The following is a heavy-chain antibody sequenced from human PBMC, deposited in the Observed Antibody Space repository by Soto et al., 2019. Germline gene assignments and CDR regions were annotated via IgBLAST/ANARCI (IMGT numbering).Heavy chain of an antibody. CDR1: NSSLGAFH. CDR3: ARSPLSYDYVRQTWREVGDSFDV. V-gene: IGHV4-34*12. J-gene: IGHJ3*01. D-gene: IGHD3-10*02. CDR2: LIHGGST. Sequence: XGTLTLTCAIYNSSLGAFHWTWIRQPPGRGLEWIGELIHGGSTNYNPSLKSRVTFSLDTSKSQFSLHVMSVTAADTAVYYCARSPLSYDYVRQTWREVGDSFDVWGRGTSVTVSS.